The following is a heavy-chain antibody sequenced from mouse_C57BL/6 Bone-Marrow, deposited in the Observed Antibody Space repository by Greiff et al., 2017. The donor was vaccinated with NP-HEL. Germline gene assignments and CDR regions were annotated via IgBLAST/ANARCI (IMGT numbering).Heavy chain of an antibody. V-gene: IGHV1-55*01. CDR2: IYPGSGST. J-gene: IGHJ3*01. Sequence: LVESGAELVKPGASVKMSCKASGYTFTSYWITWVKQRPGQGLEWIGDIYPGSGSTNYNEKFKSKATLTVDTSSSTAYMQLSSLTSEDSAVYYCALTYFAYWGQGTLVTVSA. CDR1: GYTFTSYW. CDR3: ALTYFAY.